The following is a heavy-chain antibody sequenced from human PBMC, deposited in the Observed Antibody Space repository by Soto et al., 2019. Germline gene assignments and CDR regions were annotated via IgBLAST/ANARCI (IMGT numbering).Heavy chain of an antibody. CDR2: IIGSGAES. D-gene: IGHD3-3*01. J-gene: IGHJ1*01. CDR1: GFTFSSYA. V-gene: IGHV3-23*01. Sequence: HPGGSLRLSCAASGFTFSSYAMSWVRLAPGKGLEWLSSIIGSGAESFFASSVRGRFTISRDNSKNTLYLQMNSLRADDTAVYYCAKEDFTRHLAFQNWGQGTLVTVSS. CDR3: AKEDFTRHLAFQN.